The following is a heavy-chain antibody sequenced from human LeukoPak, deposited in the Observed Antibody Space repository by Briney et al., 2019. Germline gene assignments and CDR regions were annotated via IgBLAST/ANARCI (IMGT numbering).Heavy chain of an antibody. V-gene: IGHV1-69*01. CDR3: ARDDIVVVPAALRKFDP. CDR1: GGTFSSYA. J-gene: IGHJ5*02. Sequence: SVKVSCKASGGTFSSYAISWVRQAPGQGIEWMGGIIPIFGTANYAQKFQGRVTITADESTSTAYMELSSLRSEDTAVYYCARDDIVVVPAALRKFDPWGQGTLVTVSS. D-gene: IGHD2-2*01. CDR2: IIPIFGTA.